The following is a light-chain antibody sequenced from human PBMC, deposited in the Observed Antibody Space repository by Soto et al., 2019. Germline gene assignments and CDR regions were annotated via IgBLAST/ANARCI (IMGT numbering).Light chain of an antibody. CDR1: QSVSSSN. CDR3: QQRANWPPVT. CDR2: GAS. J-gene: IGKJ1*01. Sequence: EIVLTQSPATLSLSPGERAPLSCRARQSVSSSNLAWYQQKRGQSPRLLIYGASTRATGIPARFSGSGSGTDFTLTITTLEPEDFAVYFCQQRANWPPVTFGQGTKVDIK. V-gene: IGKV3D-20*02.